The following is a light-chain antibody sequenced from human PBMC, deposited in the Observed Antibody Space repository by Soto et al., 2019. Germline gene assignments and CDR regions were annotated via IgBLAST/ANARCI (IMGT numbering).Light chain of an antibody. Sequence: QSVLTQPRSVSGSPGQSVTISCTGTSGDVGDYNYVSWYQQQPGKAPKLMIYDVSERPSGVPDRFAGSKSGNTASLTISGLHAEDEADSCCCSYAGSFTLYVFGTGTKLTGL. CDR1: SGDVGDYNY. V-gene: IGLV2-11*01. J-gene: IGLJ1*01. CDR3: CSYAGSFTLYV. CDR2: DVS.